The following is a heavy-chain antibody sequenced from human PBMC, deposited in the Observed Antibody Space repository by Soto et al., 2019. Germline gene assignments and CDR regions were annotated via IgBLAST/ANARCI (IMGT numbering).Heavy chain of an antibody. D-gene: IGHD1-26*01. V-gene: IGHV5-10-1*01. CDR2: IDPSDSYT. CDR3: ARHPLSGSYYGGAFDI. J-gene: IGHJ3*02. Sequence: RESLKISCKGSGYSFTSYWISWVRQMPGKGLEWMGRIDPSDSYTNYSPSFQGHVTISADKSISTAYLQWSSLKASDTAMYYCARHPLSGSYYGGAFDIWGQGTMVTVSS. CDR1: GYSFTSYW.